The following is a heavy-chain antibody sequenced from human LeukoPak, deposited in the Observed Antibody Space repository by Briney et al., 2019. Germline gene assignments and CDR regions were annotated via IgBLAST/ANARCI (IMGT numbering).Heavy chain of an antibody. CDR3: ARDLANYDYVWGSYRPFDY. Sequence: ASVKVSCKASGYTFTSYDISWVRQAPGQGLEWMGWISAYNGNTNYAQKLQGRVTMTTDTSTSTAYMELRSLRSDDTAVYYCARDLANYDYVWGSYRPFDYWGQGTLVTVSS. J-gene: IGHJ4*02. CDR1: GYTFTSYD. V-gene: IGHV1-18*01. D-gene: IGHD3-16*02. CDR2: ISAYNGNT.